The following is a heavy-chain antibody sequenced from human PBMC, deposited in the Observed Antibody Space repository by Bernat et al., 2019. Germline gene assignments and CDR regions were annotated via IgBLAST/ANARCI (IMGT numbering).Heavy chain of an antibody. CDR1: GFTFSSYS. CDR2: ISSSSSYI. D-gene: IGHD2-2*01. J-gene: IGHJ4*02. CDR3: ARDYQLLSFDY. V-gene: IGHV3-21*01. Sequence: EVQLVESGGGLVKPGGSLRLSCAASGFTFSSYSMNWVRQAPGKGMEWVSSISSSSSYIYYADSVKGRFTISRDNAKHSLYLQMNSLSAEDTAVYYCARDYQLLSFDYWGQGTLVTVSS.